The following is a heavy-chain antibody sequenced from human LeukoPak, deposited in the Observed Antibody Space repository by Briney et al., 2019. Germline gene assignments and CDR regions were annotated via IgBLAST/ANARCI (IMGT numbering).Heavy chain of an antibody. CDR3: ATPRKGDWLYYFDY. CDR2: FDPEDGET. CDR1: GYTLTELS. J-gene: IGHJ4*02. V-gene: IGHV1-24*01. D-gene: IGHD3-9*01. Sequence: GASVKVSCKVSGYTLTELSMHWVRHAPGNGLEWMGGFDPEDGETIYAQKFQGRVTMTEDTSTDTAYMELSSLRSEDTAVYYCATPRKGDWLYYFDYWGQGTLVTVSS.